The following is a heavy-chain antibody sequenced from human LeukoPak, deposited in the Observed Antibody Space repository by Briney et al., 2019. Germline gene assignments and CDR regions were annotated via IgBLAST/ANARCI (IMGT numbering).Heavy chain of an antibody. CDR3: ARGGYSGYDLPFDY. CDR1: GGSISSYY. V-gene: IGHV4-59*12. D-gene: IGHD5-12*01. CDR2: IYYSGST. Sequence: KSSETLSLTCTVSGGSISSYYWSWIRQPPGKGLEWIGYIYYSGSTNYNPSLKSRVTMSVDTSKNQFSLKLSSMTAADTAVYYCARGGYSGYDLPFDYWGQGTLVTVSS. J-gene: IGHJ4*02.